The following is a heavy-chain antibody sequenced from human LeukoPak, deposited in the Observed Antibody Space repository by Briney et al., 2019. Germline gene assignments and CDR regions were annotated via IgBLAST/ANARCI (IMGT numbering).Heavy chain of an antibody. CDR1: GFSIGPFW. D-gene: IGHD6-19*01. V-gene: IGHV3-7*01. CDR2: IRGDASRL. J-gene: IGHJ3*02. Sequence: GGSLRLSRVASGFSIGPFWMTWVRQAPGKGLEWVANIRGDASRLYYVDSVKGRFTISRDNAKNSLYLQMSNLRAEDTSVYYCARDRNYCSSDRCYDVFDIWGQGTMVTVSS. CDR3: ARDRNYCSSDRCYDVFDI.